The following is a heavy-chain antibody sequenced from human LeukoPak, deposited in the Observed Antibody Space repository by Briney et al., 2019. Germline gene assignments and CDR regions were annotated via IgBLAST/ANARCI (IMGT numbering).Heavy chain of an antibody. D-gene: IGHD2-15*01. CDR2: ISGGGGST. V-gene: IGHV3-23*01. CDR1: GFTLSNYA. J-gene: IGHJ4*02. Sequence: PGGSLRLSCAASGFTLSNYAMSWVRQAPGKGLEWVSAISGGGGSTYYADSVKGRFTISRDNSKNTLYLQMNSLRAEDTAVYYCAKVWVGYCSGGSCHMDYWGQGTLVTVSS. CDR3: AKVWVGYCSGGSCHMDY.